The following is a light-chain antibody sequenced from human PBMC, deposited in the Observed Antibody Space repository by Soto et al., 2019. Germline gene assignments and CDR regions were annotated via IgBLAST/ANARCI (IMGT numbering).Light chain of an antibody. CDR1: QGVSSSF. CDR3: QQYGGSPPYT. V-gene: IGKV3-20*01. CDR2: GAS. Sequence: EIVLTQSPGTLSLSPGERATLSCRASQGVSSSFLAWYQQKPGQARRLLIYGASSRATGIPDRFSGSGSGTDFTLTISILEPEDVAVYYCQQYGGSPPYTFGQGTKLEIK. J-gene: IGKJ2*01.